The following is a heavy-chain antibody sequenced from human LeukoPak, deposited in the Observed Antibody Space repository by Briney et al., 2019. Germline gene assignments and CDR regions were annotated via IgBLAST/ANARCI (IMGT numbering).Heavy chain of an antibody. CDR1: GYTFNTYG. D-gene: IGHD1-1*01. V-gene: IGHV1-18*01. CDR2: INAYNGNT. J-gene: IGHJ4*02. CDR3: ARRQGTTLSFDY. Sequence: ASVRVSCKASGYTFNTYGFSWVRQAPGQGLEWMGWINAYNGNTNYAQKLQGRVTMTTETSTSTAYMELRSLRSDDTAVYYCARRQGTTLSFDYWGQGTLGTVSS.